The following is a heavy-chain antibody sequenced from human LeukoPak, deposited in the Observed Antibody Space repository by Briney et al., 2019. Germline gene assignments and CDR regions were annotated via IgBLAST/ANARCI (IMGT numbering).Heavy chain of an antibody. J-gene: IGHJ4*02. Sequence: ASVKVSCKASGYTFTSYYMHWVRQAPGQGLEWMGIINPSGGSTSYAQKFQGRVTMTRDTSTSTVYMELSSLRSEDTAVYYCARVGSGVPAAYWYFDYWGQGTLVTVSS. CDR1: GYTFTSYY. D-gene: IGHD2-2*01. CDR3: ARVGSGVPAAYWYFDY. CDR2: INPSGGST. V-gene: IGHV1-46*01.